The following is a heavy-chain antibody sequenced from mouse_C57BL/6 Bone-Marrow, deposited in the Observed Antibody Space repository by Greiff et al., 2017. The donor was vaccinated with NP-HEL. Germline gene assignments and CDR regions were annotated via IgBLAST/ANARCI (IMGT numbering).Heavy chain of an antibody. CDR3: ARDQDGYYVPAWFAY. Sequence: EVQLVESGGGLVKPGGSLKLSCAASGFTFSSYAMSWVRQTPEKRLEWVATISDGGSYTYYPDNVKGRFTISRDNAKNNLYLQMSHLKSEDTAMXYCARDQDGYYVPAWFAYWGQGTLVTVSA. D-gene: IGHD2-3*01. CDR1: GFTFSSYA. V-gene: IGHV5-4*01. CDR2: ISDGGSYT. J-gene: IGHJ3*01.